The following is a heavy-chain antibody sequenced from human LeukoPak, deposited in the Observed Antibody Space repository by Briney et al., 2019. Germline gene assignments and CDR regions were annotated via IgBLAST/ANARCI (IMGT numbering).Heavy chain of an antibody. J-gene: IGHJ4*02. CDR2: ICYDGSNK. D-gene: IGHD3-10*01. Sequence: GGSLRLSCAASGFTFSSYGMHWVRQAPGKGLEWVAVICYDGSNKYYADSVKGRFTISRDNAKNSLYLQMNSLRAEDTAVYYCAREDSYYYGSGSYPFDYWGQGTLVTVSS. V-gene: IGHV3-33*01. CDR3: AREDSYYYGSGSYPFDY. CDR1: GFTFSSYG.